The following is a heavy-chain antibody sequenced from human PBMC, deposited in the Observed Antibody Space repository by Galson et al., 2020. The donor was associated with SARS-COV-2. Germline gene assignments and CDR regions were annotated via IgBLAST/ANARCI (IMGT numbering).Heavy chain of an antibody. CDR1: GYTLTELS. CDR3: ATAFAYQMLPLNL. V-gene: IGHV1-24*01. CDR2: FDPEYGGT. Sequence: ASVKVSCKVSGYTLTELSMQWVRQAPGQGLEWMEGFDPEYGGTVYAQKFLGRVTMTEDTSTDTAYLEVRSLGSEDTAVYYCATAFAYQMLPLNLWGQGTLVTVSS. J-gene: IGHJ5*02. D-gene: IGHD2-2*01.